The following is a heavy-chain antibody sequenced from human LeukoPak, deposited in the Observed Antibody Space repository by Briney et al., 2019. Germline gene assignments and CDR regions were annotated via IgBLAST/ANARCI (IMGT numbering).Heavy chain of an antibody. V-gene: IGHV1-46*01. CDR2: INPSGGST. Sequence: ASVKVSCKASGYTFTGYYMHWVRQAPGQGLEWMGIINPSGGSTSYAQKFQGRVTMTRDMSTSTVYMELSSLRSEDTAVYYCARDLGYYDSSGYSDYFDYWGQGTLVTVSS. CDR1: GYTFTGYY. CDR3: ARDLGYYDSSGYSDYFDY. D-gene: IGHD3-22*01. J-gene: IGHJ4*02.